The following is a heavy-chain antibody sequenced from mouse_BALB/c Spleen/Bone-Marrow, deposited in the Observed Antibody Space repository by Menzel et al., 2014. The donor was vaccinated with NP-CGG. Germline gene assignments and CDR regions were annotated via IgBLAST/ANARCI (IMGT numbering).Heavy chain of an antibody. J-gene: IGHJ3*01. CDR3: ARSNYYGSRYVGRFAY. CDR1: AYAFTNYL. CDR2: INPGSDSS. D-gene: IGHD1-1*01. V-gene: IGHV1-54*01. Sequence: QVQLQQSGAELVRPGTSVKVSCKASAYAFTNYLIEWIKKRPGQGLEWIGAINPGSDSSTYNEKFRGKATLTADNSSSTAYMQLSSLTSDDSAVYFCARSNYYGSRYVGRFAYWGQGTLVAVSA.